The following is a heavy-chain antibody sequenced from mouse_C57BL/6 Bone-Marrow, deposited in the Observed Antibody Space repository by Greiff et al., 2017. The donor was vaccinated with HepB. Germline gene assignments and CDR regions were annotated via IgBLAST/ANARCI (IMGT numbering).Heavy chain of an antibody. V-gene: IGHV2-2*01. CDR2: IWSGGST. CDR3: ARGPFDY. Sequence: QVQLKQSGPGLVPPSQSLSITCTVSGFSLTSYGVHWVRQSPGKGLEWLGVIWSGGSTDYNAAFISRLSISKDNSKSQVFFKMNSLQADDTAIYYCARGPFDYWGQGTTLTVSS. J-gene: IGHJ2*01. CDR1: GFSLTSYG.